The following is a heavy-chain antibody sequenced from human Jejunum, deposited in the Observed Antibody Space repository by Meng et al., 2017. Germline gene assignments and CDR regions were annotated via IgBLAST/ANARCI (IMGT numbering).Heavy chain of an antibody. V-gene: IGHV4-4*07. CDR1: GASISSYY. D-gene: IGHD2-2*01. CDR3: ARELTSHTIWFDP. CDR2: MYARGST. Sequence: GSLRLSCSVSGASISSYYWSWIRQPAGKGLEWIGRMYARGSTNYNPSLRGRVSMSLDTSKNQLSLRLASLTAADTAVYYCARELTSHTIWFDPWGQGTLVTVSS. J-gene: IGHJ5*02.